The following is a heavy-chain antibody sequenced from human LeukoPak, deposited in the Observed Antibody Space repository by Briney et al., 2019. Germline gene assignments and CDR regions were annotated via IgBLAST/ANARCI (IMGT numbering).Heavy chain of an antibody. J-gene: IGHJ4*02. CDR1: GFTFSSYA. CDR2: ISGSGGST. V-gene: IGHV3-23*01. CDR3: ANRSPKIAVAG. D-gene: IGHD6-19*01. Sequence: GGSLRLSCAASGFTFSSYAMSWVRQAPGKGLEWVSAISGSGGSTYYADSVKGRFTISRDNSKNTLYLQMNSLTADYTAVYYCANRSPKIAVAGWGQGTLVTVSS.